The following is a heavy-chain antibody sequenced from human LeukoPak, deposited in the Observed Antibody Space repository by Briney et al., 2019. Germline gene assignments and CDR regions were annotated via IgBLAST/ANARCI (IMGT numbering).Heavy chain of an antibody. Sequence: ASVKVSCKASGGTFSSYAISWVRQAPGQGLEWMGGIIPIFGTANYAQKFQGRVTITTDESTSTAYMELSSLRSEDTAVYYCARGVRDGYNYYYYCYMDVWGKGTTVTVSS. D-gene: IGHD5-24*01. J-gene: IGHJ6*03. CDR2: IIPIFGTA. V-gene: IGHV1-69*05. CDR1: GGTFSSYA. CDR3: ARGVRDGYNYYYYCYMDV.